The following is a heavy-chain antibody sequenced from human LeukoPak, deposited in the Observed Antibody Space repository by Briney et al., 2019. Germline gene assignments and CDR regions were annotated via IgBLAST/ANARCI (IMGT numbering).Heavy chain of an antibody. CDR2: IYYSGST. CDR3: ARHRIYDSSGYPFDY. V-gene: IGHV4-39*01. J-gene: IGHJ4*02. D-gene: IGHD3-22*01. Sequence: SETLSLTCTVSCGSISSSSYYWGWIRQPPGKGLEWIGSIYYSGSTYYNPSLKSRVTISVDTSKNQFSLKLSSVTAADTAVYYCARHRIYDSSGYPFDYWGQGTLVTVSS. CDR1: CGSISSSSYY.